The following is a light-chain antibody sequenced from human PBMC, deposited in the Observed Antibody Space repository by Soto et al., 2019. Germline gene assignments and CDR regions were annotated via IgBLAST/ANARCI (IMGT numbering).Light chain of an antibody. CDR1: QSRGSNF. J-gene: IGKJ5*01. Sequence: EIVLTQSPGTLSLPPGERATLSCNTSQSRGSNFLAWYQHKPGQAPRLLIYASSNRATGIPDRFSGSASGTDFTLTINRLEPEDFAVYYYQLYGISPHFGQGTRLEIK. V-gene: IGKV3-20*01. CDR2: ASS. CDR3: QLYGISPH.